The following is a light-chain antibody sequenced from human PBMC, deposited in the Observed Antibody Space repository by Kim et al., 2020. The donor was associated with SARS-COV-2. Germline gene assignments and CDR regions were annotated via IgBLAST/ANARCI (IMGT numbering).Light chain of an antibody. J-gene: IGLJ2*01. CDR1: NIGSKS. V-gene: IGLV3-21*04. CDR2: YDS. Sequence: SYELTQPPSVSVAPGKTARITWGGNNIGSKSVHWYQQKPGQAPVLVIYYDSDRPSGIPERFSGSNSGNTATLTSSRVEAGDEADYYCQVWDSSSDHPFGGGTKLTVL. CDR3: QVWDSSSDHP.